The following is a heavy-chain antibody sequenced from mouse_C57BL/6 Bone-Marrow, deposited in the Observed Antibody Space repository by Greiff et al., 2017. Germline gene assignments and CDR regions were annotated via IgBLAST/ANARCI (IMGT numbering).Heavy chain of an antibody. D-gene: IGHD1-1*01. V-gene: IGHV1-69*01. CDR1: GYTFTSCW. CDR2: IDPSDSYT. J-gene: IGHJ3*01. Sequence: VQLQQPGAELVMPGASVKLSCKASGYTFTSCWMHWVKQRPGQGLEWIGEIDPSDSYTNYNQKFKGKSTLTVDKSSSTAYMQLSSLTSEDSAVYYCAREGLLRAWFAYWGQGTLVTVSA. CDR3: AREGLLRAWFAY.